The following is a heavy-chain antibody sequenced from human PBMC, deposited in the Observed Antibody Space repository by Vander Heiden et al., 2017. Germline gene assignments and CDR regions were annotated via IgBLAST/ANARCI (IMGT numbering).Heavy chain of an antibody. CDR1: GFSLSTSRMR. CDR3: ARTSSIYDFYLDY. CDR2: IDWDDEK. D-gene: IGHD3-3*01. J-gene: IGHJ4*02. Sequence: QVTLKESGPALVKPTQTLTLTCTFSGFSLSTSRMRVSWIRQPPGKALEWLARIDWDDEKVYSTSLKTRLTISKDTSKNQVVLTMTNMDPVDTATYYCARTSSIYDFYLDYWGQGTLVTVSS. V-gene: IGHV2-70*04.